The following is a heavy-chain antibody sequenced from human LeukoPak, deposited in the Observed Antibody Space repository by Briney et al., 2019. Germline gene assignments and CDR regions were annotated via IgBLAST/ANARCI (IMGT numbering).Heavy chain of an antibody. Sequence: PSETLSLTCTVSGGSISSHYWSWIRQPLGKGLEWIGYIYYSGSTNYNPSLKSRVTISVDTSKNQFSLKLSSVTAADTAVYYCARVEYSYGFFDYWGQGTLVTVSS. CDR1: GGSISSHY. CDR2: IYYSGST. V-gene: IGHV4-59*11. J-gene: IGHJ4*02. CDR3: ARVEYSYGFFDY. D-gene: IGHD5-18*01.